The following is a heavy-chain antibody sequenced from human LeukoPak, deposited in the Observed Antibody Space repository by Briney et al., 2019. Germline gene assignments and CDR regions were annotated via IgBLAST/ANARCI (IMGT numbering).Heavy chain of an antibody. D-gene: IGHD6-13*01. V-gene: IGHV1-46*01. J-gene: IGHJ4*02. Sequence: GASVKVSCKASGYTFTSYFMHWVRQAPGQGLEWMGIINPSGGSTSYAQKFQGRVTMTRDTSTSTAYMDLSSLRSEDTAVYHCARAPRNSSTMLDFWGQGTLVTISS. CDR2: INPSGGST. CDR3: ARAPRNSSTMLDF. CDR1: GYTFTSYF.